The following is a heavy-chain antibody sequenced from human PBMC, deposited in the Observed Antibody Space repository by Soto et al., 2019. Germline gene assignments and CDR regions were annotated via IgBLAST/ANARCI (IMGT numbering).Heavy chain of an antibody. CDR2: VYWNDER. J-gene: IGHJ4*02. V-gene: IGHV2-5*01. CDR1: GFSLTTTGVG. CDR3: AHYDSSGYFSHFDS. D-gene: IGHD3-22*01. Sequence: QIALQESGPTVVKPTQTLTLTCTFSGFSLTTTGVGVGWIRHAPGKALEWLAMVYWNDERRYSPSLKSRLTITPDTSKNQVVLTMTYMDPVDTATYFCAHYDSSGYFSHFDSWGQGTLVTVSS.